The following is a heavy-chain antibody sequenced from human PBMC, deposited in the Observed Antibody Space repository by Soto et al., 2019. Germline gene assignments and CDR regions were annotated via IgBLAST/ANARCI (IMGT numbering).Heavy chain of an antibody. Sequence: QEQLVESGGGVVQPGKSLRLSCVASGIAFSRYGMHWVRQAPGKGLEWLALIWHDGSDKYYADSVKGRFTISRDPSKNTVYLQMNSLRAEDTAVYYCAKGFIVVMTVIRPDDAFDVWGQGTMVTVSS. D-gene: IGHD2-21*02. V-gene: IGHV3-33*06. J-gene: IGHJ3*01. CDR2: IWHDGSDK. CDR3: AKGFIVVMTVIRPDDAFDV. CDR1: GIAFSRYG.